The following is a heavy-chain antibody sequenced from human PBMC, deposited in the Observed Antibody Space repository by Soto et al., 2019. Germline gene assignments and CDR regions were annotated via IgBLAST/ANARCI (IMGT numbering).Heavy chain of an antibody. D-gene: IGHD6-13*01. CDR1: GGSISSGDYY. CDR2: IYYSGST. Sequence: QVQLQESGPGLVKPSQTLSLTCTVSGGSISSGDYYWSWIRQPPGKGLEWIGYIYYSGSTYHNPSRKGGVTISVHTSKNQSSLKLSSGTAADTAVYYCARGGREYGSGWYLARLDPWGQGTLVTVSS. CDR3: ARGGREYGSGWYLARLDP. J-gene: IGHJ5*02. V-gene: IGHV4-30-4*01.